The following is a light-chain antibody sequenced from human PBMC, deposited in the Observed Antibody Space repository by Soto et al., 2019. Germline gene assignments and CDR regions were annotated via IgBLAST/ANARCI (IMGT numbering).Light chain of an antibody. CDR1: SSNIGAGYD. J-gene: IGLJ1*01. V-gene: IGLV1-40*01. CDR3: QSYDSSLGNV. CDR2: GNS. Sequence: QSVLTQPPSVSGAPGQRVTISCTGSSSNIGAGYDVHWYQQLPGTAPKLLIYGNSNRPSGVPDRFSGSKSGTSASLAITGLKAEDEADYDCQSYDSSLGNVFGTGTKVTVL.